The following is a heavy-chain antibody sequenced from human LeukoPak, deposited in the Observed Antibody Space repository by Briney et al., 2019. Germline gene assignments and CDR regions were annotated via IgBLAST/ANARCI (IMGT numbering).Heavy chain of an antibody. CDR1: GGSISSYY. J-gene: IGHJ5*02. CDR3: ASTSLDYDILTGYYSWFDP. V-gene: IGHV4-59*01. D-gene: IGHD3-9*01. CDR2: IYYSGST. Sequence: PSETLSLTCTVSGGSISSYYWSWIRQPPGKGLEWIEYIYYSGSTNYNPSLKSRVTISVDTSKNQFSLKLSSVTAADTAVYYCASTSLDYDILTGYYSWFDPWGQGTLVTVSS.